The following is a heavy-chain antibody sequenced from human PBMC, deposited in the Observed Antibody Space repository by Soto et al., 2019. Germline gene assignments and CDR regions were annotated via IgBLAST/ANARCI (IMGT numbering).Heavy chain of an antibody. CDR1: GYTFTNYG. Sequence: QVQLVQSGAEVKKPGASVKFSCKASGYTFTNYGINWVRQAPGQGLEWLGWVSAYNGERRYAQRVQARVIMTTDTSKTTAYLELRSLRSDDTAVYYCSRGTSVPASGDYWGQGTLVTVSS. D-gene: IGHD2-2*01. CDR2: VSAYNGER. J-gene: IGHJ4*01. V-gene: IGHV1-18*01. CDR3: SRGTSVPASGDY.